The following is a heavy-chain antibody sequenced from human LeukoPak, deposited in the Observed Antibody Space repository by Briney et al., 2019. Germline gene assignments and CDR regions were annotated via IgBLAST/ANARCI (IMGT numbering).Heavy chain of an antibody. V-gene: IGHV4-59*12. CDR2: SGNT. J-gene: IGHJ3*02. Sequence: SETLSLTCTVSGGSITTYYWSWIRQPPGKGLEWIGYSGNTDYNPSLKSRVTMSVDTSINQFSLKLSSVTAADTAVYYCARLRLRFKRNDQSTSYEAVDIWGQGTVVTVSS. CDR3: ARLRLRFKRNDQSTSYEAVDI. CDR1: GGSITTYY. D-gene: IGHD3-3*01.